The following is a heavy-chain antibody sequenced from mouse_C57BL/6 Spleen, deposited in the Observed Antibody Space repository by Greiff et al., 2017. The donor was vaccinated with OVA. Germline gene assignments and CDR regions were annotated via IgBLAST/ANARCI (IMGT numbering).Heavy chain of an antibody. CDR1: GYTFTDYY. Sequence: EVQLQQSGPELVKPGASVKISCKASGYTFTDYYMNWVKQSHGKSLEWIGDINPNNGGTSYNQKFKGKATLTVDKSSSTAYMELRSLTSEDSAVYYGARGYYSNSYWYFDVWGTGTTVTVSS. J-gene: IGHJ1*03. V-gene: IGHV1-26*01. D-gene: IGHD2-5*01. CDR3: ARGYYSNSYWYFDV. CDR2: INPNNGGT.